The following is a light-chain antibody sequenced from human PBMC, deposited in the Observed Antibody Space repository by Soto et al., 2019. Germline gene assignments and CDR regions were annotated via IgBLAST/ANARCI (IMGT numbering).Light chain of an antibody. V-gene: IGKV3-20*01. CDR2: GAS. J-gene: IGKJ1*01. CDR1: QSVSSSY. Sequence: DIVLTQSPGTLSLSPGERATLSCRASQSVSSSYLAWYQHKPGQAPRLLIYGASTWAPGIPDRFSGSGSGTDFTLTIIRLEPEDFAVYYCQQYGSSPGTFGQGTKVELK. CDR3: QQYGSSPGT.